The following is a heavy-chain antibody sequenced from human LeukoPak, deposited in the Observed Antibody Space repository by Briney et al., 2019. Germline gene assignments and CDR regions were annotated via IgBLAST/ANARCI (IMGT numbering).Heavy chain of an antibody. CDR1: GYTFTSYG. Sequence: ASVKVSCEASGYTFTSYGISWVRQAPGQGLEWMGWISAYNGNTNYAQKLQGRVTMTTDTSTSTAYMELRSLRSDDTAVYYCARGSYYDYVWGSYRYFDYWGQGTLVTVSS. CDR3: ARGSYYDYVWGSYRYFDY. J-gene: IGHJ4*02. V-gene: IGHV1-18*04. CDR2: ISAYNGNT. D-gene: IGHD3-16*02.